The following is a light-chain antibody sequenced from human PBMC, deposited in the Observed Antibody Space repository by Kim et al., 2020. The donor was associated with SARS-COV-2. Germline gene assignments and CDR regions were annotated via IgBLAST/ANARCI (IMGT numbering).Light chain of an antibody. V-gene: IGLV2-14*03. J-gene: IGLJ1*01. Sequence: LLTIACTGSSKDVGGYNYVYWYQKHPGKGPKLLVYDVSNRPSGVSNRFSGSKSGNTASLTISGPQAEDEADYYSSSYTSSSTLDVFGTGTKVTVL. CDR2: DVS. CDR3: SSYTSSSTLDV. CDR1: SKDVGGYNY.